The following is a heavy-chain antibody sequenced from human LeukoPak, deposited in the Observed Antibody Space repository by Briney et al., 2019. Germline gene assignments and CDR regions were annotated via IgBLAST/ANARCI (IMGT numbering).Heavy chain of an antibody. D-gene: IGHD3-22*01. CDR3: AKDSPPAKWLSGAFDI. Sequence: PGGSLRLSCAASGFTFSSYAMSWVRQAPGKGLEWVSAISGSGGSTYYADSVKGRFTISRDNSKNKLYLQMNSLRAEDTAVYYCAKDSPPAKWLSGAFDIWGQGTMVTVSS. V-gene: IGHV3-23*01. CDR2: ISGSGGST. J-gene: IGHJ3*02. CDR1: GFTFSSYA.